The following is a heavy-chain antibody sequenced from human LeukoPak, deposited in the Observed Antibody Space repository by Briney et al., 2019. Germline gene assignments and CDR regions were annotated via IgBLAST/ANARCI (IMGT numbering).Heavy chain of an antibody. CDR2: INKKGGT. J-gene: IGHJ4*02. CDR3: AREHKSYGDYPYYFDS. D-gene: IGHD4-17*01. V-gene: IGHV4-30-4*01. Sequence: SETLSLTCTVSSDSISSGDYYWSWIRQPAGKGLEFIGYINKKGGTFYNPPLKSRVSISIDTSKNQFSLKLTSVTAADTAVYFCAREHKSYGDYPYYFDSWGQGILVTVSS. CDR1: SDSISSGDYY.